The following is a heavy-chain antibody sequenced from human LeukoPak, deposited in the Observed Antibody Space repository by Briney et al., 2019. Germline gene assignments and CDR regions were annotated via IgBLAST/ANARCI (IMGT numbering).Heavy chain of an antibody. CDR3: ARDRLGDYDHSGYYDK. Sequence: GGSLRLSCAASGFTFSDYYMSWICQAPGKGLEWVSYICDSGRTIYYSDFVRGRFTISRDNAKNSVYLQMNNLGAEDTAVYYCARDRLGDYDHSGYYDKWGQGTLVTVSS. D-gene: IGHD3-22*01. CDR1: GFTFSDYY. CDR2: ICDSGRTI. V-gene: IGHV3-11*01. J-gene: IGHJ4*02.